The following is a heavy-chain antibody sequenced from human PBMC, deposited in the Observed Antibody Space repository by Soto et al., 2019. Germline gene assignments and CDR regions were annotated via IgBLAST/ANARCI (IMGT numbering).Heavy chain of an antibody. CDR1: GNTFTGYY. D-gene: IGHD3-9*01. V-gene: IGHV1-2*04. CDR3: ARDNYDYDILTGYNWFDP. J-gene: IGHJ5*02. CDR2: INPNSGGT. Sequence: GASVKVSCKASGNTFTGYYMYWVRQAPGQRLEWMGWINPNSGGTNYAQKFQGWVTMTRDTSISTAYMELSRLRSDDTAVYYCARDNYDYDILTGYNWFDPWGQGTLVTVSS.